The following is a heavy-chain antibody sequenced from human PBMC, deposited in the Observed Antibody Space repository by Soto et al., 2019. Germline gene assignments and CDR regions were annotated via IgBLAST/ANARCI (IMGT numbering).Heavy chain of an antibody. J-gene: IGHJ4*02. CDR2: ISAYNGNT. Sequence: ASVKVSCKASGYTFTSYGISWVRQAPGQGLERMGWISAYNGNTNYAQKLQGRVTMTTDTSTSTAYMELRSLRSDDTAVYYCARERDPYVDTAMVDTVDYWGQGTLVTVSS. CDR1: GYTFTSYG. CDR3: ARERDPYVDTAMVDTVDY. V-gene: IGHV1-18*01. D-gene: IGHD5-18*01.